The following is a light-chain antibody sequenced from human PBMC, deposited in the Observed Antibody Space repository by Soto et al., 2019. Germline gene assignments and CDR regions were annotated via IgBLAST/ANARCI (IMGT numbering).Light chain of an antibody. Sequence: DIQMTQSPSTLSGSVGDRVTITCRASQTISSWLAWYQQKPGNAPKLLIYKASTLKSGVPSRFSGSGSGTEFTLTISSLQPDGFATYYCQHYNSYSEAFGQGTKVDIK. V-gene: IGKV1-5*03. CDR1: QTISSW. CDR2: KAS. CDR3: QHYNSYSEA. J-gene: IGKJ1*01.